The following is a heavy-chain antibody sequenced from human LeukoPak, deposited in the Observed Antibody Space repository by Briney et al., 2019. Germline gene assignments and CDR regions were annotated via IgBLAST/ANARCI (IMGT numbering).Heavy chain of an antibody. CDR2: ISAYNGNT. J-gene: IGHJ5*02. Sequence: GASVKVSCKASGYTFTSYGISWVRQAPGQGLEWMGWISAYNGNTNYAQKLQGRVTMTTDTSTRTAYMELRSLRFDDTAIYYCAKDWHILTGRNCFDPWGQGTLVTVSS. CDR3: AKDWHILTGRNCFDP. CDR1: GYTFTSYG. V-gene: IGHV1-18*01. D-gene: IGHD3-9*01.